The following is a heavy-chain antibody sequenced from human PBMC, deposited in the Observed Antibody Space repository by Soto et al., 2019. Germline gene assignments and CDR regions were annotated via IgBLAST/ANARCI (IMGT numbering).Heavy chain of an antibody. CDR3: ARDPDYYDSSGYLDAFDI. J-gene: IGHJ3*02. CDR1: GFTFSDYY. Sequence: VQLVESGGGLVKPGGSLRLSCAASGFTFSDYYMSWIRQAPGKGLEWVSYISSSSSYTNYADSVKGRFTISRDNAKNSLYLQMNSLRAEDTAVYYCARDPDYYDSSGYLDAFDIWGQGTMVTVSS. CDR2: ISSSSSYT. D-gene: IGHD3-22*01. V-gene: IGHV3-11*06.